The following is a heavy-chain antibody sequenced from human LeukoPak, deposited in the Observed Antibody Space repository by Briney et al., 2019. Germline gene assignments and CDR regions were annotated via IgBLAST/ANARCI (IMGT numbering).Heavy chain of an antibody. J-gene: IGHJ3*02. V-gene: IGHV3-23*01. CDR3: ARSYYYGSRRVDAFDI. Sequence: GGSLRLSCAASGFTFSSYAMSWVRQAPGKGLEWVSAISGSGGSTYYADSVKGRFTISRDNSKNTLYLQMNSLRAEDTAVYYCARSYYYGSRRVDAFDIWGQGTMVTVSS. CDR1: GFTFSSYA. D-gene: IGHD3-10*01. CDR2: ISGSGGST.